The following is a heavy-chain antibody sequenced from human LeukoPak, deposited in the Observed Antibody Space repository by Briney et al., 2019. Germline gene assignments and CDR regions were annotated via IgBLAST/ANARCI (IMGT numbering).Heavy chain of an antibody. CDR3: ARSDVVVVTATTHFDY. CDR2: INPNSGGT. D-gene: IGHD2-15*01. CDR1: GYTFTAYY. Sequence: GASVKVSCKASGYTFTAYYIHWVRQAPGHGLERMGWINPNSGGTNYAQNFQGRVTMTSNTSTYTTHMELSRLRSDDTAVYYCARSDVVVVTATTHFDYWGQGTLVTVSS. J-gene: IGHJ4*02. V-gene: IGHV1-2*02.